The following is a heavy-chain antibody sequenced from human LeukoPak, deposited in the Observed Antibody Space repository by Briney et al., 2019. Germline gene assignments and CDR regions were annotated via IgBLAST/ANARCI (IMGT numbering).Heavy chain of an antibody. V-gene: IGHV4-34*01. CDR3: ARVDHGVTNFDY. J-gene: IGHJ4*02. D-gene: IGHD4-23*01. CDR1: GGSFSGYY. Sequence: PSETLPLTCAVYGGSFSGYYWSWIRQPPGKGLEWIGEINHSGSTNYNPSLKSRVTISVDTSKNQFSLKLSSVTAADTAVYYCARVDHGVTNFDYWGQGTLVTVSS. CDR2: INHSGST.